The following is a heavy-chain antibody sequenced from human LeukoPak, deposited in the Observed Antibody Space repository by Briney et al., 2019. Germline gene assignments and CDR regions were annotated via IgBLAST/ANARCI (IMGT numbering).Heavy chain of an antibody. CDR1: GFTFSSYW. CDR2: INSDESTI. D-gene: IGHD4-23*01. CDR3: ASGYSSDYGGNAY. Sequence: GGSLRLSCAASGFTFSSYWMHWVRQAPGKGLVWVSRINSDESTINYADSVKGRFTISRDNAENTLYLQMNSLRAEDTAVYYCASGYSSDYGGNAYWGQGTLVTVSP. J-gene: IGHJ4*02. V-gene: IGHV3-74*01.